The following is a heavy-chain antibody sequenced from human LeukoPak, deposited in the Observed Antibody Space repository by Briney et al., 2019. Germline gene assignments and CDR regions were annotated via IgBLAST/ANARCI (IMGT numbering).Heavy chain of an antibody. CDR3: ARALRYCSSTSCRAAFSY. CDR2: INHSGST. D-gene: IGHD2-2*01. J-gene: IGHJ4*02. V-gene: IGHV4-34*01. Sequence: SETLSLTCAVYGGSFSGYYWSWIRQPPGKGREWIGEINHSGSTNYNPSLKSRVTISVDTSKSQFSLKLSSVTAADTAVYYCARALRYCSSTSCRAAFSYWGQGTLVTVSS. CDR1: GGSFSGYY.